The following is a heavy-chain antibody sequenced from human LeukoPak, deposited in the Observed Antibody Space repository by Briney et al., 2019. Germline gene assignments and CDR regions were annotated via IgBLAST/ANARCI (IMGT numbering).Heavy chain of an antibody. CDR1: GFTFSSYA. CDR2: ISGSGYST. CDR3: AKIPVTYYYDSSGPYFFDY. V-gene: IGHV3-23*01. D-gene: IGHD3-22*01. J-gene: IGHJ4*02. Sequence: GGSLRLSCAASGFTFSSYAMSWVRQAPGKGLEWVSAISGSGYSTSYADSVKGRFTISRDNSKNTLYLQMNSLRVEDTAIYYCAKIPVTYYYDSSGPYFFDYWGQGTLVTVSS.